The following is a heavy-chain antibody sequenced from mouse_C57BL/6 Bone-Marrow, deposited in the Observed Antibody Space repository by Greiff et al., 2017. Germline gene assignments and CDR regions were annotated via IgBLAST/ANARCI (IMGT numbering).Heavy chain of an antibody. J-gene: IGHJ1*03. Sequence: QVQLQQPGAELVKPGASVKMSCKASGYTFTSCWITWVKQRPGQGLEWIGDIYPGSGSTNYNEKFKSKATLTVDTSSSTAYMQLSSLTSEDSAVYDWASGDYYCSSYWYFDVWGTGTTVTVSS. CDR2: IYPGSGST. CDR3: ASGDYYCSSYWYFDV. V-gene: IGHV1-55*01. CDR1: GYTFTSCW. D-gene: IGHD1-1*01.